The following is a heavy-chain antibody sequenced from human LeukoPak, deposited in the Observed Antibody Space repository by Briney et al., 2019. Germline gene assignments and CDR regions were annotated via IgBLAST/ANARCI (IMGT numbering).Heavy chain of an antibody. CDR2: INAGNGNT. Sequence: GASVKVSCKASGYTFTSYAMHWVRQAPGQRLECMGWINAGNGNTKYSQKFQGRVTITRDTSASTAYMELSSLRSEDTAVYYCARDARDVLRFLEWLLDYWGQGTLVTVSS. CDR1: GYTFTSYA. D-gene: IGHD3-3*01. J-gene: IGHJ4*02. V-gene: IGHV1-3*01. CDR3: ARDARDVLRFLEWLLDY.